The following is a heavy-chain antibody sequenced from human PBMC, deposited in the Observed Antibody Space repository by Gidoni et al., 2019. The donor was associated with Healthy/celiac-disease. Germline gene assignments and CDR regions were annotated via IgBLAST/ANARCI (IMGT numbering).Heavy chain of an antibody. V-gene: IGHV4-34*01. J-gene: IGHJ3*02. D-gene: IGHD6-19*01. CDR1: GGSFSRYY. Sequence: QVHPQQWGAGLLKPSETLSLTCAVYGGSFSRYYWSWIRQPPGKGLGWIGEINHSGSTNYNPSLKSRVTISVDTSKNQCSLKLSSVTAADTAVYYCARDGSSSGSSAFDIWGQGTMVTVSS. CDR3: ARDGSSSGSSAFDI. CDR2: INHSGST.